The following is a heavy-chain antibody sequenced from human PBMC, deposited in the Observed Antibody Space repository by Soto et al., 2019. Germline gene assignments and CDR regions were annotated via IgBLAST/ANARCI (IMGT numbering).Heavy chain of an antibody. CDR3: ARDLRFSSSWFLIGWFDP. V-gene: IGHV3-74*01. CDR2: INSDGSGT. Sequence: EVQLVESGGGLVQPGGSLRLSCAASGFTFSSYWMHWVRQAPGKGLVWVSRINSDGSGTNYADSVKGRFTISRDNAKNTLYLQMNSLRAEDTAVYYCARDLRFSSSWFLIGWFDPWGQGTLVTVSS. D-gene: IGHD6-13*01. CDR1: GFTFSSYW. J-gene: IGHJ5*02.